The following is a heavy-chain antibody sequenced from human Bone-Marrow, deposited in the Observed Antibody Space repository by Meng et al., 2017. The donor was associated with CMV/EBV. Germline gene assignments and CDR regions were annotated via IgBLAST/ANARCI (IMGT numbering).Heavy chain of an antibody. V-gene: IGHV3-74*01. J-gene: IGHJ2*01. CDR3: ARGPGRWEIIELDL. D-gene: IGHD1-26*01. CDR1: GFTFSSYE. CDR2: INGDGSST. Sequence: GGSLRLSCAASGFTFSSYEMNWVRQAPGKGLVWVSRINGDGSSTGYADSVKGRFSISRDNAKNTLYLQMDSLRVEDTAVYYCARGPGRWEIIELDLCGRGTLVTVSS.